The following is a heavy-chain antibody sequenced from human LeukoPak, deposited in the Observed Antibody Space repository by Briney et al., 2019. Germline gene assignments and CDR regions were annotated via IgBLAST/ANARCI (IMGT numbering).Heavy chain of an antibody. Sequence: GGSLRLSCAASGFIVSSNYMTWVRQAPGKGLEWVSVIYSGGSTYYADSVKGRFTISRDNSKNLVYLQMSSLRAEDTAVYYCARGPQRSGGGHDAFDIWGQGTMVTVSS. J-gene: IGHJ3*02. V-gene: IGHV3-53*01. D-gene: IGHD6-25*01. CDR3: ARGPQRSGGGHDAFDI. CDR2: IYSGGST. CDR1: GFIVSSNY.